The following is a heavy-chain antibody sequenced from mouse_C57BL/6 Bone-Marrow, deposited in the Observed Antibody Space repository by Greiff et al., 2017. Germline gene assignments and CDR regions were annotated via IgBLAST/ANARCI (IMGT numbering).Heavy chain of an antibody. V-gene: IGHV14-1*01. CDR3: TSPYFYGISYGY. Sequence: VQLQQSGAELVRPGASVKLSCTASGFNIKDYYMHWVKQRPEPGLEWIGRIDPEDGATEYAPKFQGEATMTAETSSNTAYLQLSSLTSDDTAVYYCTSPYFYGISYGYWGQVTTLTVAS. D-gene: IGHD1-1*01. J-gene: IGHJ2*01. CDR2: IDPEDGAT. CDR1: GFNIKDYY.